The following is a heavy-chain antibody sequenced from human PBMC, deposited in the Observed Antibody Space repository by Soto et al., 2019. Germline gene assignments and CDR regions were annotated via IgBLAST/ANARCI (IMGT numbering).Heavy chain of an antibody. J-gene: IGHJ6*02. V-gene: IGHV3-33*01. CDR2: IWHDGNNK. CDR3: ASDLVGASDSYGLDV. D-gene: IGHD1-26*01. CDR1: GFTFSNYG. Sequence: QVQLVESGGGVVQPGRSLRLSCAASGFTFSNYGMHWVRQAPGKGLEWVAIIWHDGNNKYYADSVRGRFIISRDNSKNRLNLQMNGLRAEDTAVYYCASDLVGASDSYGLDVWGQGTPVTVSS.